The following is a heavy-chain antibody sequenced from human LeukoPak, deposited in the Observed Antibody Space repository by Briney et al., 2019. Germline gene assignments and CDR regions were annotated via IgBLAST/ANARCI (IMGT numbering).Heavy chain of an antibody. Sequence: ASVKVSCKASGYTFTGYYIHWVRQAPGQGLEWMGWINPNSGGTNYAQKFRGRVTMTRDTSISTAYMELSRLKSDDTAVYYCARSLTGGPYGAFDIWGQGTMVTVSS. V-gene: IGHV1-2*02. D-gene: IGHD3-9*01. J-gene: IGHJ3*02. CDR3: ARSLTGGPYGAFDI. CDR2: INPNSGGT. CDR1: GYTFTGYY.